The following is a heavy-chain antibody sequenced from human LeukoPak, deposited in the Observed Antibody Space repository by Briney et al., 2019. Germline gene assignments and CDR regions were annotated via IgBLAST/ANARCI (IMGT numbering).Heavy chain of an antibody. D-gene: IGHD3-22*01. V-gene: IGHV3-23*01. J-gene: IGHJ4*02. CDR2: ISGSGGST. CDR1: GFTFSSYA. CDR3: AKDERPTGTYYYDSSGYYSFNY. Sequence: HPGGSLRLSCAASGFTFSSYAMSWVRQAPGKGLEWVSAISGSGGSTYYADSVKGRFTISRDNSKNTLYLQMNSLRAEDTAVYYCAKDERPTGTYYYDSSGYYSFNYWGQGTLVTVSS.